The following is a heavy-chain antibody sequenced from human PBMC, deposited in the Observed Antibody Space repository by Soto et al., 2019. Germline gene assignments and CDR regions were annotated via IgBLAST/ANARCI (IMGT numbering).Heavy chain of an antibody. CDR3: ARDIRGAN. D-gene: IGHD3-10*01. CDR2: INSGGSNI. CDR1: GFTFTDHY. J-gene: IGHJ4*02. V-gene: IGHV3-11*01. Sequence: QVQLVESGGGLVKPGGSLRLSCTASGFTFTDHYMTWIRQAPGKGLEWASYINSGGSNIYYADSVRGRFTISRDNAKNSVYLQMSSLGAEDSAIDYGARDIRGANWGQGTLVIVSS.